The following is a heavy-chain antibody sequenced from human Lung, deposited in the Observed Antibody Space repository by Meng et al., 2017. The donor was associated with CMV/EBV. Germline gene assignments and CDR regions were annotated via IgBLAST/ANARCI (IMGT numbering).Heavy chain of an antibody. V-gene: IGHV3-7*01. CDR2: ISQDGSEI. CDR1: GFSLSAYW. D-gene: IGHD2-21*02. J-gene: IGHJ5*02. CDR3: ARDKGDFTIWFDP. Sequence: ESXKISXAASGFSLSAYWMGWLRQTPGKGLDWVAYISQDGSEIYYVDSVKGRFTISRDNAKNSLFLQMHNLRAEDTAVYHCARDKGDFTIWFDPWGQGTXVTGAS.